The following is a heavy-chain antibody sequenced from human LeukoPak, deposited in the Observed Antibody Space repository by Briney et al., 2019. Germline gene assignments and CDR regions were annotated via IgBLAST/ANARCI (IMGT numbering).Heavy chain of an antibody. Sequence: PGGSLRLSCAASGFTFSSYAMSWLRQAPGKGLQWVSAISGSGGSTYYADSVKGRFTISRDNSKNTLYLQMNSLRAEDTAVYYCAKGIGYYYGSGGDYWGQGTPVTVSS. CDR1: GFTFSSYA. CDR3: AKGIGYYYGSGGDY. V-gene: IGHV3-23*01. J-gene: IGHJ4*02. D-gene: IGHD3-10*01. CDR2: ISGSGGST.